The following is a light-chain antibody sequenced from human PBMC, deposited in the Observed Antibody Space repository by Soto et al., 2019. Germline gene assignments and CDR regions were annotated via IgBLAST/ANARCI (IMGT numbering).Light chain of an antibody. J-gene: IGLJ1*01. CDR3: SLYTTASTYV. V-gene: IGLV2-14*01. CDR1: SSDIGRYNF. Sequence: QSALTQPASVSGSPGQSITISCTGTSSDIGRYNFVSWYQQHPDKAPKLVIYEVSNRPSGIPDRFSGSKSGNTASLTISGLQAEDEAEYYCSLYTTASTYVFGTGTKLTVL. CDR2: EVS.